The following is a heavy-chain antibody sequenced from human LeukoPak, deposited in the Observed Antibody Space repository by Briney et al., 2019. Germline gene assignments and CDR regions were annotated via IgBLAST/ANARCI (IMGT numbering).Heavy chain of an antibody. CDR2: ISVSGST. V-gene: IGHV4-59*08. CDR1: GGSISSNN. D-gene: IGHD2-15*01. J-gene: IGHJ5*02. Sequence: PSETLSLTCTVSGGSISSNNWSWFRQPPGKELEWIGYISVSGSTNYNPSLNSRVTISADTSTNQLSLRLTSVTAADTAMYYCARHQRIHDPFDPWGQGTLVTVSS. CDR3: ARHQRIHDPFDP.